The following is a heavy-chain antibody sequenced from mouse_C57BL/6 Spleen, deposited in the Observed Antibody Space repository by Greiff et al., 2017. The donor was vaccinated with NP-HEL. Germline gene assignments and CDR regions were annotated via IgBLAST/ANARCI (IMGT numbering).Heavy chain of an antibody. CDR3: ARHEESHYYGSSYWYFDV. V-gene: IGHV1-62-2*01. Sequence: QVQLQQSGAELVKPGASVKLSCKASGYTFTEYTIHWVKQRSGQGLEWIGWFYPGSGSIKYNEKFKDKATLTADKSSSTVYMELSRLTSEDSAVYFCARHEESHYYGSSYWYFDVWGTGTTVTVSS. J-gene: IGHJ1*03. D-gene: IGHD1-1*01. CDR2: FYPGSGSI. CDR1: GYTFTEYT.